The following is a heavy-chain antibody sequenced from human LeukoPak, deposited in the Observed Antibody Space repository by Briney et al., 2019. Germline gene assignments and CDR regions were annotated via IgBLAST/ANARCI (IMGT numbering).Heavy chain of an antibody. J-gene: IGHJ6*03. D-gene: IGHD3-3*01. CDR3: ARVEGRRVFGVVKDYYMDV. V-gene: IGHV4-4*07. CDR2: ISTSGST. CDR1: GGSISSYY. Sequence: SETLSLTCTDSGGSISSYYWSWIRQPAGKGLEWIERISTSGSTNYNPSLKSRVTMSVDTSKNQFSLKLSSVTAADTAVYYCARVEGRRVFGVVKDYYMDVWGKGTTVTVSS.